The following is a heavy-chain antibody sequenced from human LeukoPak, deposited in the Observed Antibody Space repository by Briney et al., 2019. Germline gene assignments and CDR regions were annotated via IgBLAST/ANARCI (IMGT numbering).Heavy chain of an antibody. D-gene: IGHD4-17*01. J-gene: IGHJ4*02. CDR2: ISGGGETI. CDR3: ARDYADYVGYFFFDY. Sequence: PGGSLRLSCAASGFTFNNYAMNWVRQAPGKGLEWVSSISGGGETIYYADSAKGRFTISRDNSQNTLYLQMNSLRAEDTAVYYCARDYADYVGYFFFDYWGRGTLVTVSS. CDR1: GFTFNNYA. V-gene: IGHV3-23*01.